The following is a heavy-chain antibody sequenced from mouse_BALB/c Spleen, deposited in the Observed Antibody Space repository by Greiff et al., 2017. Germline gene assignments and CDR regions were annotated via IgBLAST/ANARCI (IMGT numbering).Heavy chain of an antibody. CDR2: INPGSGGT. D-gene: IGHD2-1*01. Sequence: VKLQESGAELVRPGTSVKVSCKASGYAFTNYLIEWVKQRPGQGLEWIGVINPGSGGTNYNEKFKGKATLTADKSSSTAYMQLSSLTSDDSAVYFCARRDGTHYYAMDYWGQGTSVTVSS. V-gene: IGHV1-54*01. J-gene: IGHJ4*01. CDR3: ARRDGTHYYAMDY. CDR1: GYAFTNYL.